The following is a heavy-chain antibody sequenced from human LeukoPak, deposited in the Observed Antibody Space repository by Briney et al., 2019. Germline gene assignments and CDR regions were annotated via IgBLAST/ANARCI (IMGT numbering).Heavy chain of an antibody. CDR1: GGSISSYC. Sequence: PSETLSLTCTVSGGSISSYCWSWIRQPPGKGLEWIGYIYYSGSTNHNPSLKSRVTISVDTSKNQFSLKLSSVTAADTAVYYCARTTEGYCRGRSCYSYYYYMDVWGKGTTVTVSS. CDR2: IYYSGST. V-gene: IGHV4-59*01. CDR3: ARTTEGYCRGRSCYSYYYYMDV. D-gene: IGHD2-15*01. J-gene: IGHJ6*03.